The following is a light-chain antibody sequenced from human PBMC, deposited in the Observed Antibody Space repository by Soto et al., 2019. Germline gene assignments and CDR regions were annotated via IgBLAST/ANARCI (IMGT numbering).Light chain of an antibody. V-gene: IGKV3-11*01. Sequence: IVFAQSPATLSLSPVERATLSCRASQSVTNSLAWYQQKPGQAPRLLVYDASNRATGIPTRFSGSGSGTDFTLTISNLEPEDFAVYSCQQNISGPLTSGGGNKVDI. CDR2: DAS. CDR1: QSVTNS. CDR3: QQNISGPLT. J-gene: IGKJ4*01.